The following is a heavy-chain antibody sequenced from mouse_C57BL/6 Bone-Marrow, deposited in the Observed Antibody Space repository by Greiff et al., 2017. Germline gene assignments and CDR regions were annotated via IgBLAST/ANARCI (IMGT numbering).Heavy chain of an antibody. CDR1: GFTFSNYW. CDR3: TGGWLLFFDY. J-gene: IGHJ2*01. Sequence: EVKVEESGGGLVQPGGSMKLSCVASGFTFSNYWMNWVRQSPEKGLEWVAQIRLKSDNYATHYAESVKGRFTISRDDYKSSVYLQMNNLRAEDTGMYYCTGGWLLFFDYWGQGTTLTVSS. CDR2: IRLKSDNYAT. D-gene: IGHD2-3*01. V-gene: IGHV6-3*01.